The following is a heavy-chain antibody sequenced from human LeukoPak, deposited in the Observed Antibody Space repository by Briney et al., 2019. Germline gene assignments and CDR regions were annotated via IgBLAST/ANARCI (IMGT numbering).Heavy chain of an antibody. CDR2: ISAYNGNT. CDR1: GYTFTSYG. CDR3: ARDRPCSSTSCPYWWFDP. D-gene: IGHD2-2*01. V-gene: IGHV1-18*01. J-gene: IGHJ5*02. Sequence: ASVKVSCKASGYTFTSYGISWVRQAPGQGLEWMGWISAYNGNTNYAQKLQGRVTMTTDTSTSTAYMELRSLRSDDTAVYYCARDRPCSSTSCPYWWFDPWGQRTLVTVSS.